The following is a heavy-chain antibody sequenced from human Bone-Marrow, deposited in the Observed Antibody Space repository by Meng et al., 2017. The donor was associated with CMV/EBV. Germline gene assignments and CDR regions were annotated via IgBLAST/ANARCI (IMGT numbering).Heavy chain of an antibody. CDR3: ARSRSYYDFWSGSDAFDI. J-gene: IGHJ3*02. V-gene: IGHV3-48*03. D-gene: IGHD3-3*01. CDR1: GFTFSSYE. Sequence: GESLKISCAASGFTFSSYEMNWVRQAPGKGLEWVSYISSSGSTIYYADSVKGRFTISRDNAKNSLYLQMNSLRAEDTAAYYCARSRSYYDFWSGSDAFDIWGQGTMATVSS. CDR2: ISSSGSTI.